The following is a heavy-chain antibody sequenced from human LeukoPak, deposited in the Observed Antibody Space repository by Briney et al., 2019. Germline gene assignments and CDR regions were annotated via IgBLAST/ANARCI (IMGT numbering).Heavy chain of an antibody. Sequence: GGSLRLSCAASGFTFSSYWMHWVRQAPGKGLVWVSRIKSDGSTTAYADSVKGRFTISRDNAKNTLYLQMNSLRAEDTAVYYCARVVDTHFDYWGQGTLVTVSS. J-gene: IGHJ4*02. D-gene: IGHD5-18*01. CDR3: ARVVDTHFDY. CDR1: GFTFSSYW. V-gene: IGHV3-74*01. CDR2: IKSDGSTT.